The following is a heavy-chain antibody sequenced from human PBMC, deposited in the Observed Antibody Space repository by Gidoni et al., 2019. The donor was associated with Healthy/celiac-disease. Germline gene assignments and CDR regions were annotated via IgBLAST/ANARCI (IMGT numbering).Heavy chain of an antibody. Sequence: EVQLVESGGGLIQPGGSLRLSCAASGFTVSSNYMSWVRQAPGKGLEWVSVIYSGGSTYYADSVKGRFTISRGNSKNTLYLQMNSLRAEDTAVYYCARISSSLYGMDVWGQGTTVTVSS. V-gene: IGHV3-53*01. CDR2: IYSGGST. D-gene: IGHD6-13*01. J-gene: IGHJ6*02. CDR1: GFTVSSNY. CDR3: ARISSSLYGMDV.